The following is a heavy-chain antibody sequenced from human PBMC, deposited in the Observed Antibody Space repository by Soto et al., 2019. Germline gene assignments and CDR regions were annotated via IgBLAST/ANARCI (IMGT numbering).Heavy chain of an antibody. V-gene: IGHV3-30*18. Sequence: GGSLRLSCAASGFTFSSYGMHWVRQAPGKGLEWVAVISYDGSNKYYADSVKGRFTISRDNSKNTLYLQMNSLRAEDTAVYYCAKAHNLALAWVSGWLNYWGQGTLVTVSS. CDR2: ISYDGSNK. CDR3: AKAHNLALAWVSGWLNY. J-gene: IGHJ4*02. CDR1: GFTFSSYG. D-gene: IGHD6-19*01.